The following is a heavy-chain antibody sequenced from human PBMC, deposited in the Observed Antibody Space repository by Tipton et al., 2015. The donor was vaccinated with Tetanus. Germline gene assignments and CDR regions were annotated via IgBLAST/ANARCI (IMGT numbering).Heavy chain of an antibody. CDR2: IYPGDSDT. V-gene: IGHV5-51*01. D-gene: IGHD2-8*01. J-gene: IGHJ4*02. CDR1: EYIFNNYW. CDR3: ARAHCTDGVCNFDF. Sequence: MQLVQSGGEVKKPGESLKISCEGSEYIFNNYWIGWVRQKPGKGLEWMGIIYPGDSDTRYSPSFQGQVTIPVDKSINTAYLQWSSLKASDTSMFYCARAHCTDGVCNFDFWGQGALVTVAS.